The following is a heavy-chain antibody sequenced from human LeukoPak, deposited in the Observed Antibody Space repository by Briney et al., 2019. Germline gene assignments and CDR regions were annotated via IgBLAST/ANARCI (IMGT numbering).Heavy chain of an antibody. D-gene: IGHD3-22*01. Sequence: PGTSLRLPCAASGFFFGSYSMHWVRQAPGKGLQWVAHVSYDGSKKHYGDSVKGRFAISRDNSKNTLYLEMNSLRPDDTAVYYCAKLGYDSSGASKTLDYWGQGTLVTVAS. CDR1: GFFFGSYS. V-gene: IGHV3-30*18. J-gene: IGHJ4*02. CDR2: VSYDGSKK. CDR3: AKLGYDSSGASKTLDY.